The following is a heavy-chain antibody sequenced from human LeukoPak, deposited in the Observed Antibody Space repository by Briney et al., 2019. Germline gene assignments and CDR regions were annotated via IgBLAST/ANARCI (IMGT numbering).Heavy chain of an antibody. J-gene: IGHJ4*02. CDR1: GFTFSSYA. V-gene: IGHV3-30-3*01. D-gene: IGHD3-10*01. Sequence: GGSLRLSCAASGFTFSSYAMHWVRQAPGKGLEWVAVISYDGSNKYYADSVKGRFTISRDNSKNTLYLQMNSLRAEDTAVYYCARGAPMVHYYFDYWGQGTLVTVSS. CDR2: ISYDGSNK. CDR3: ARGAPMVHYYFDY.